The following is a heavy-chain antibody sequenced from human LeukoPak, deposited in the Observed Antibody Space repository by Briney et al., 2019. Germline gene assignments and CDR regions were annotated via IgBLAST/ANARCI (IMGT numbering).Heavy chain of an antibody. Sequence: PSETLSLTCTVSGGSINSYYWSWIRQPPGKGLEWIGYMYYSGSTYYNPSLKSRVTISIDTSKNQFSLKLSSVTAADTAVYYCARYLRVRAAGVDPWGQGTLVTVSS. D-gene: IGHD6-13*01. V-gene: IGHV4-59*01. J-gene: IGHJ5*02. CDR2: MYYSGST. CDR1: GGSINSYY. CDR3: ARYLRVRAAGVDP.